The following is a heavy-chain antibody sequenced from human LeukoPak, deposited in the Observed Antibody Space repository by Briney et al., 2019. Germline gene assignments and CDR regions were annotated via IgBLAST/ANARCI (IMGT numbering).Heavy chain of an antibody. CDR3: ARGATVRTPPLDY. CDR2: IGSSSSYI. V-gene: IGHV3-21*01. Sequence: GGSLRLSCAASGFTFSSYSMNWVRQAPGKGLEWVSSIGSSSSYIYYADSVKGRFSISRDNAKNSLYLQMNSLRAEDTAVYYCARGATVRTPPLDYWGQGTLVTVSS. D-gene: IGHD4-23*01. CDR1: GFTFSSYS. J-gene: IGHJ4*02.